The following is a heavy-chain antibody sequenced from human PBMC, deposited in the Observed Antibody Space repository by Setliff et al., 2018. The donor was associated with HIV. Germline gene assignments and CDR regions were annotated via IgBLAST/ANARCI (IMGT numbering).Heavy chain of an antibody. J-gene: IGHJ4*02. D-gene: IGHD3-10*01. CDR3: ARVGRQLLWFGELLYYFDY. CDR1: GGSFSGYY. Sequence: TLSLTCAVYGGSFSGYYWSWIRQPPGRGLEWIGEINHSGSTNYNPSLKSRVTISVDTSKNQFSLKLSSVTAADTAVYYCARVGRQLLWFGELLYYFDYWGQGTLVTVSS. CDR2: INHSGST. V-gene: IGHV4-34*01.